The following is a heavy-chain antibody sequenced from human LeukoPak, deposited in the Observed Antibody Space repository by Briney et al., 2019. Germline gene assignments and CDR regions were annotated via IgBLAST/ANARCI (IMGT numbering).Heavy chain of an antibody. CDR3: AREAPYSNCPDY. V-gene: IGHV1-69*04. D-gene: IGHD6-13*01. Sequence: ASVKVSCKASGGTFSSYAISWVRQAPGQGLEWMGRIIPILGIANYAQKFQGRVTITADKSTSTAYMELSSLRSEDTAVYYCAREAPYSNCPDYWGQGTLVTVSS. CDR1: GGTFSSYA. J-gene: IGHJ4*02. CDR2: IIPILGIA.